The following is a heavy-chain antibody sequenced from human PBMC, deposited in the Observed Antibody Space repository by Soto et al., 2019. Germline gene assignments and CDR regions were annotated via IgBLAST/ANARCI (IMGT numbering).Heavy chain of an antibody. Sequence: QVQLQESGPGLVKPSGTLSLTCAVSGVSIGSHDWWTWVRQPPGKGLEWIGESHQSGNTNYNSSRERRVAIYLAKPQNHFSLRLSSGTVADPPVYYCATRDTGRVYRGQGTMVTVSS. CDR3: ATRDTGRVY. CDR1: GVSIGSHDW. D-gene: IGHD5-18*01. CDR2: SHQSGNT. V-gene: IGHV4-4*02. J-gene: IGHJ4*02.